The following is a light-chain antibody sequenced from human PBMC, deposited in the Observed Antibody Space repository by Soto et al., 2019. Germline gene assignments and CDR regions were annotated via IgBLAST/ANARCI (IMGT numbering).Light chain of an antibody. V-gene: IGLV2-14*03. Sequence: QSALTQTASVSGSPGQSITISCTGTSSDVGGYNFVSWYQQHPGKAPKLIIHEVTNRPSGVSGRCSGSKSGNTAFLTISGLQAEDEAVYYCCSHSSSITWMFGGGTKVTVL. CDR2: EVT. CDR3: CSHSSSITWM. J-gene: IGLJ3*02. CDR1: SSDVGGYNF.